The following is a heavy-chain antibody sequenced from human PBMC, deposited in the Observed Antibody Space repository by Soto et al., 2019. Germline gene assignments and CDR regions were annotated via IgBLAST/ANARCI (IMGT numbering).Heavy chain of an antibody. D-gene: IGHD2-2*01. CDR2: IYHSVST. Sequence: PETLSLTCAVSGYSIRSGYYWGWIRQPPGEGLEWIGSIYHSVSTYYNPSLKSRVTISVDTSKNQFSLKLSSVTAADTAVYYCARDDGVPQRAFDIWGQGTMVTVSS. V-gene: IGHV4-38-2*02. J-gene: IGHJ3*02. CDR3: ARDDGVPQRAFDI. CDR1: GYSIRSGYY.